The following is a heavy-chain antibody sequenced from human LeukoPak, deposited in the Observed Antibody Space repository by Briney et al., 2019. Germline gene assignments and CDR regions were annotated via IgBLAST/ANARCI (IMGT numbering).Heavy chain of an antibody. J-gene: IGHJ4*02. CDR2: ISSSGSTI. Sequence: GGSLRLSCAASGFTFSDYYMSWIRQAPGKGLEWVSYISSSGSTIYYADSVKGRFTISRDNAKNSLYLQMNSLRAEDTAVYYCAKTLPSQIDYGDYHYWGQGTLVTVSS. CDR3: AKTLPSQIDYGDYHY. CDR1: GFTFSDYY. D-gene: IGHD4-17*01. V-gene: IGHV3-11*01.